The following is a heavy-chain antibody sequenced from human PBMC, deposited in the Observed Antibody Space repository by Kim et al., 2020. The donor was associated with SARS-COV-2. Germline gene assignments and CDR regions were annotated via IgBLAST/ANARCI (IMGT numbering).Heavy chain of an antibody. CDR1: GGSVSSGSYY. CDR3: ARDRGRYCSGGSCYRFGYMDV. Sequence: SETLSLTCTVSGGSVSSGSYYWSWIRQPPGKGLEWIGYIYYSGSTNYNPSLKSRATISVDTSKNQFSLKLSSVTAADTAVYYCARDRGRYCSGGSCYRFGYMDVWGKGTTVTVSS. J-gene: IGHJ6*03. D-gene: IGHD2-15*01. CDR2: IYYSGST. V-gene: IGHV4-61*01.